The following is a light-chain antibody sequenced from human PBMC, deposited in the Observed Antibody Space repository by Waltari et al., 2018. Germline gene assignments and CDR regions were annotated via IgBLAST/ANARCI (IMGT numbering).Light chain of an antibody. V-gene: IGLV1-44*01. CDR1: GSNIGSNT. J-gene: IGLJ2*01. CDR3: AAWDDSLNGVV. CDR2: SKK. Sequence: QSVLTQPPSASGTPGQRVTISCSGSGSNIGSNTVNWYQQLPGTAPQLLIYSKKQRAAGVPDRFSGSKSGTSASLAISGLQSEDEADYYCAAWDDSLNGVVFGGGTKLTDL.